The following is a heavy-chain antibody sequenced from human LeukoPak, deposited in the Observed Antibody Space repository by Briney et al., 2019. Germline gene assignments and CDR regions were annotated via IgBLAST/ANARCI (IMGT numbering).Heavy chain of an antibody. V-gene: IGHV3-23*01. D-gene: IGHD6-19*01. J-gene: IGHJ4*02. CDR2: ISGRGDIT. CDR3: AAALAIAVGGTTPGDY. CDR1: GFTFSSYA. Sequence: PGGSLRLSCAASGFTFSSYAMSWVRQAPGKGLEWVSGISGRGDITYYADSVRGRFTISRDNAKNSLYLKMNSLRVEDTAVYYCAAALAIAVGGTTPGDYWGQGTLVTVSS.